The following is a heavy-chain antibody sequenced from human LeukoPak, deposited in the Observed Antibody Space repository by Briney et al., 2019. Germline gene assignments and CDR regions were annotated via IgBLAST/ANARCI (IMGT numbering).Heavy chain of an antibody. CDR3: AKRSGYTTGWFFDF. V-gene: IGHV3-66*04. D-gene: IGHD6-19*01. CDR2: IYSGGST. Sequence: GGSLRLSCAASGFTVSSNYMSWVRQAPGKGLEWVSVIYSGGSTYYADSVKGRFTISRDNSKNTLYLQMNSLRAEDTAVFYCAKRSGYTTGWFFDFWGQGTPVTVSS. CDR1: GFTVSSNY. J-gene: IGHJ4*02.